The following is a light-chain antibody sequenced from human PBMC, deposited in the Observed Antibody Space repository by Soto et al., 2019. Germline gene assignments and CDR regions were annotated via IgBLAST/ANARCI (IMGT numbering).Light chain of an antibody. CDR1: QSLSSN. Sequence: EIVMTQSPATLSVSPGERVTLSCRASQSLSSNLAWYQQKPGQAPRLLIYGASTRATGIPARFSGSGSGTEFILTISSVESEDFAIYYCQQHNDWPTFGQGTRLEIK. CDR2: GAS. V-gene: IGKV3-15*01. CDR3: QQHNDWPT. J-gene: IGKJ5*01.